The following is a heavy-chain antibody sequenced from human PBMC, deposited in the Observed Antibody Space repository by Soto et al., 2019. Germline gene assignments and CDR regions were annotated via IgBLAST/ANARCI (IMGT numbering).Heavy chain of an antibody. J-gene: IGHJ4*02. Sequence: PSETLSLTCDASGDSISNNYWWTWVRQFPGEGLQWIGEIFHSGNTNYNPPLKNRVNISVDKSNNRFSLMLSSVTAADTAVYYCARGDFWSGSDYWGQGIQVTVSS. CDR2: IFHSGNT. CDR3: ARGDFWSGSDY. V-gene: IGHV4-4*02. CDR1: GDSISNNYW. D-gene: IGHD3-3*01.